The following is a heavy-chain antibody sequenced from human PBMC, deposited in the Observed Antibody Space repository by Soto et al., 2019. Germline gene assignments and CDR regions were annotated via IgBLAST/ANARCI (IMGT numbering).Heavy chain of an antibody. V-gene: IGHV4-59*01. J-gene: IGHJ4*02. CDR1: GGSITTYQ. CDR3: AKDYGDNSFFCDY. Sequence: PSETLSLTCTVSGGSITTYQWSWIRQPPGKGLEWIGGYSGFTDYNPSLESRATISVRHCKNHFSLPLRSVTAAVAAVYYCAKDYGDNSFFCDYWGQGALVTVS. D-gene: IGHD4-17*01. CDR2: GYSGFT.